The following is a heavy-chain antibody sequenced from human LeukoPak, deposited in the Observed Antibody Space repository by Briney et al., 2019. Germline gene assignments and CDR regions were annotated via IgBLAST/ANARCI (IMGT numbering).Heavy chain of an antibody. CDR1: GGSISSYY. D-gene: IGHD3-22*01. Sequence: SETLSLTCTVSGGSISSYYCSWIRQPPGKGLEWIGYIYYSGTTNYNPSLKSRVTISVDTSKNQFSLKLSSVTAADTAVYYCARVARPYYYDSSGYLTHPSFDYWGQGTLVTVSS. CDR2: IYYSGTT. V-gene: IGHV4-59*01. J-gene: IGHJ4*02. CDR3: ARVARPYYYDSSGYLTHPSFDY.